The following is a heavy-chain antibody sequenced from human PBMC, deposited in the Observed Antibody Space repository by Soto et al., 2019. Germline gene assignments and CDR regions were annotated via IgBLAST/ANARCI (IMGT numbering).Heavy chain of an antibody. J-gene: IGHJ6*03. Sequence: GGSLRLSCAASGFTFSSYAMSWVRQAPGKGLEWVSAISGSGGSTYYADSVKGRFTISRDNSKNTLYLQMNSLRAEDTAVYYCAKWHGSGLYYYYYMDVWGKGTTVTVSS. V-gene: IGHV3-23*01. D-gene: IGHD3-10*01. CDR2: ISGSGGST. CDR3: AKWHGSGLYYYYYMDV. CDR1: GFTFSSYA.